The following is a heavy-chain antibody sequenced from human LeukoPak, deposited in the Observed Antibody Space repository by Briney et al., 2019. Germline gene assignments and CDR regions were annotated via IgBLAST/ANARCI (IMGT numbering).Heavy chain of an antibody. J-gene: IGHJ5*02. D-gene: IGHD3-9*01. CDR2: IYTSGST. CDR3: ARHIRYFDWSS. CDR1: GGSISSGSYY. V-gene: IGHV4-61*02. Sequence: SETLSLTCTVSGGSISSGSYYWSWIRQPAGKGLEWIGRIYTSGSTNYNPSLKSRVTISVDTSKNQFSLKLSSVTAADTAVYYCARHIRYFDWSSWGQGTLVTVSS.